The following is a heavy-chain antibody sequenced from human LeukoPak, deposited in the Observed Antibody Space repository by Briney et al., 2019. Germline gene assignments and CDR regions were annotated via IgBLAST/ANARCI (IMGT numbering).Heavy chain of an antibody. J-gene: IGHJ4*02. Sequence: SETLSLTCTVSGGSLTRYHWGWIRQPPGKGLEWIGYINYSGSTNYSPSLESRVTISLDTSKNQFSLKLSSVTAADTAVYYCAREPINHYDFWSGYYYYFDYWGQGTLVTVSS. V-gene: IGHV4-59*12. D-gene: IGHD3-3*01. CDR3: AREPINHYDFWSGYYYYFDY. CDR2: INYSGST. CDR1: GGSLTRYH.